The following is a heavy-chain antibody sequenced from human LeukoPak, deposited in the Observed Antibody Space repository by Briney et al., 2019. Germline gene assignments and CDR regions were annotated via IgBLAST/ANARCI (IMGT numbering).Heavy chain of an antibody. D-gene: IGHD6-19*01. V-gene: IGHV3-7*01. CDR2: IKQDGSEK. CDR1: GFTFSSYW. J-gene: IGHJ6*03. CDR3: ARVGIAVAGIYYYYYYMDV. Sequence: GGSLRLSCVASGFTFSSYWMSWVRQAPGKGLEWVANIKQDGSEKYYVDSVKGRFTISRDNAKNSLYLQMNSLRAEDTAVYYCARVGIAVAGIYYYYYYMDVWGKGTTVTVSS.